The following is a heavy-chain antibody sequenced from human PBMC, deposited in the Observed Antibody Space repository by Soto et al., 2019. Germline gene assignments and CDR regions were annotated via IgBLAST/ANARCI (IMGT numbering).Heavy chain of an antibody. CDR2: INAGNGNT. CDR3: ASSRQASQNHLWFGGGAWFDP. Sequence: GASVKVSCKASGYTFTSYAMHWVRQAPGQRLEWMGWINAGNGNTKYSQKFQGRVTITRDTSASTAYMELSSLRSEDTAVYYCASSRQASQNHLWFGGGAWFDPWGQGTLVTVSS. D-gene: IGHD3-10*01. CDR1: GYTFTSYA. V-gene: IGHV1-3*01. J-gene: IGHJ5*02.